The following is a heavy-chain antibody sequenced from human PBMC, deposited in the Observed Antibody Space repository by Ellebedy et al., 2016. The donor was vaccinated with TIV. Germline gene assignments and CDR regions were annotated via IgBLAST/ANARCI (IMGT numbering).Heavy chain of an antibody. Sequence: PGGSLRLSCAASGFTFSRYAIGWVRQAPGKGLEWVSTISNTGGRTYYANSVEGRFIISRDNSKRTLYLQMNSLRAEDTAVYYCAKGRGGGSDSSAPRYYFDSWGLGTLVTVSS. CDR2: ISNTGGRT. V-gene: IGHV3-23*01. CDR1: GFTFSRYA. CDR3: AKGRGGGSDSSAPRYYFDS. J-gene: IGHJ4*02. D-gene: IGHD6-19*01.